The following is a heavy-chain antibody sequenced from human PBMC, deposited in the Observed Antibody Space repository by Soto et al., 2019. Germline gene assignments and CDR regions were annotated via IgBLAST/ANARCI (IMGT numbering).Heavy chain of an antibody. CDR3: ARAGLVGENGYFDY. Sequence: QVQLQQWGAGLLKPSETLSLTCAVYGGSFSGYYWSWIRQPPGKGLEWIGEINHSGSTNYNPSLMSRATISVDTSKNQFSLKLSSVTAADTAVYYCARAGLVGENGYFDYWGQGTLVTVSS. CDR1: GGSFSGYY. CDR2: INHSGST. D-gene: IGHD1-26*01. V-gene: IGHV4-34*01. J-gene: IGHJ4*02.